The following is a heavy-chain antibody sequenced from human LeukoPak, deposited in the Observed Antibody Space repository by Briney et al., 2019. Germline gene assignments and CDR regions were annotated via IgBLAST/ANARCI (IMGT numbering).Heavy chain of an antibody. CDR1: GYSFTSYW. D-gene: IGHD3-16*01. CDR2: IYPGDSDT. CDR3: ARHLTMITVPRDAFDI. J-gene: IGHJ3*02. V-gene: IGHV5-51*01. Sequence: PGESLKISCKASGYSFTSYWIAWVRQMPGKGLEWMGVIYPGDSDTRYSPSFQGQVTISADKSISTAYLQWSGLKASDTAMYYCARHLTMITVPRDAFDIWSQGTMVTVSS.